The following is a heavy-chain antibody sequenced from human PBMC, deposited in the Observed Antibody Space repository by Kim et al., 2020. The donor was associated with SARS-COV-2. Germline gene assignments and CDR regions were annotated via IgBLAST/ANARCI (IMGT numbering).Heavy chain of an antibody. CDR2: IYPGDSDT. V-gene: IGHV5-51*01. J-gene: IGHJ5*02. CDR1: GYSFTSYW. D-gene: IGHD3-10*01. Sequence: GESLKISCKGSGYSFTSYWIGWVRQMPGKGLEWMGIIYPGDSDTRYSPSFQGQVTISADKCISTAYLQWSSLKASDIAMYYCARHGGGSGSLTDNWFDPWGQGTLVTVSS. CDR3: ARHGGGSGSLTDNWFDP.